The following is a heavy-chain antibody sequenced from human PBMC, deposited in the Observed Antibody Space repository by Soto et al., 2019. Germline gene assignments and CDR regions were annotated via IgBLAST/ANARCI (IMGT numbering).Heavy chain of an antibody. CDR1: GYTLTGYA. CDR2: INAGNGNT. CDR3: ARTVTVSADFDY. J-gene: IGHJ4*02. Sequence: ASVKVSCKASGYTLTGYAMHWVRQAPGQMLEWMGWINAGNGNTKYSQKFQGRVTITRDTSASTAYMELSSLRSEDTAVYYCARTVTVSADFDYWGQGTPVTVSS. V-gene: IGHV1-3*01.